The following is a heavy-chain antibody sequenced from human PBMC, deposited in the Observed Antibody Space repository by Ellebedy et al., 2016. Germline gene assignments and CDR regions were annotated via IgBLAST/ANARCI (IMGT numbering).Heavy chain of an antibody. V-gene: IGHV3-9*01. Sequence: SLKISXAAPGFTFDDYAMHWVRQVPGKGLEWVSGISWNSINLGYADSVRGRFTISRDNAKNSLCLQMNGLRVNDTALYYCATLPTTSAFDYWGQGTLVTVSS. CDR3: ATLPTTSAFDY. CDR1: GFTFDDYA. CDR2: ISWNSINL. J-gene: IGHJ4*02. D-gene: IGHD1-1*01.